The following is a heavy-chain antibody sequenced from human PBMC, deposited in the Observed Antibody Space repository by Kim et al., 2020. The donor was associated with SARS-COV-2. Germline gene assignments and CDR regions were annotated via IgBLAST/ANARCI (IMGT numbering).Heavy chain of an antibody. D-gene: IGHD6-13*01. CDR1: GGSISSYY. J-gene: IGHJ4*02. V-gene: IGHV4-59*13. CDR3: ARGDGSLFDY. CDR2: IYYSGST. Sequence: SETLSLTCTVSGGSISSYYWSWIRQPPGKGLEWIGYIYYSGSTNYNPSLKSRVTISVDTSKNQFSLKLSSVTAADTAVYYCARGDGSLFDYWGQGTLVTVSS.